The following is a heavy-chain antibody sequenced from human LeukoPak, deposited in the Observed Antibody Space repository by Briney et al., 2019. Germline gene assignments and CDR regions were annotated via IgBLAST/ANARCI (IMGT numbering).Heavy chain of an antibody. D-gene: IGHD3-3*01. J-gene: IGHJ5*02. CDR3: ARGGRGLRFFGGRWGNNWFDP. CDR2: INHSGST. Sequence: KSSEALSLACAVYGGSLSGYYGSWVRQPPGKGLEWIGEINHSGSTNYNPSLKSRVTISVDTSKNQFSLKLSSVTAADTAVYYCARGGRGLRFFGGRWGNNWFDPWGQGTLVTVSS. V-gene: IGHV4-34*01. CDR1: GGSLSGYY.